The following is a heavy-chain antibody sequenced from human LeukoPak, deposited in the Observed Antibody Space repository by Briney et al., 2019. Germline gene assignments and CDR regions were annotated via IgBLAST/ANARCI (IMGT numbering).Heavy chain of an antibody. D-gene: IGHD3-9*01. Sequence: GGSLRLSCAASGFTFSSYNMNWVRQAPGKGLERVSYISSSSSTIYYADSVKGRFTISRDNAKNSLYLQMNSLRAEDTAVYYCAREGGNYDISGWGQGTRVTVSS. CDR2: ISSSSSTI. CDR3: AREGGNYDISG. V-gene: IGHV3-48*01. CDR1: GFTFSSYN. J-gene: IGHJ4*02.